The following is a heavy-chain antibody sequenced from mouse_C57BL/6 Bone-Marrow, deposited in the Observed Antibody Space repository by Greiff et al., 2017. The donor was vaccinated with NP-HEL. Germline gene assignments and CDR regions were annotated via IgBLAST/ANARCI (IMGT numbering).Heavy chain of an antibody. CDR2: IHPNSGST. V-gene: IGHV1-64*01. J-gene: IGHJ2*01. CDR3: ARRLGLYFDY. D-gene: IGHD4-1*01. CDR1: GYTFTSYW. Sequence: VQLQQPGAELVKPGASVKLSCKASGYTFTSYWMHWVKQKPGQGLEWIGMIHPNSGSTNYNEKFKSKATLTVYKSSSTAYMQLSSLTSEDSAVYYCARRLGLYFDYWGQGTTLTVSS.